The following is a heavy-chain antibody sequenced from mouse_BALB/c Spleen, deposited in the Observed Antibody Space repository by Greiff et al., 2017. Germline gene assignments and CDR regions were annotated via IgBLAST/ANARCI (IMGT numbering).Heavy chain of an antibody. J-gene: IGHJ4*01. V-gene: IGHV5-4*02. CDR1: GFTFSDYY. Sequence: EVHLVESGGGLVKPGGSLKLSCAASGFTFSDYYMYWVRQTPEKRLEWVATISDGGSYTYYPDSVKGRFTISRDNAKNNLYLQMSSLKSEDTAMYYCARDEDGNYYYAMDYWGQGTSVTVSS. D-gene: IGHD2-1*01. CDR3: ARDEDGNYYYAMDY. CDR2: ISDGGSYT.